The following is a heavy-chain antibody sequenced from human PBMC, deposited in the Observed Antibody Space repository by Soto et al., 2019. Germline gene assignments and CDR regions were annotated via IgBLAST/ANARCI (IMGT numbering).Heavy chain of an antibody. CDR2: INWNGGSV. Sequence: EVPLVESGGGVVRPGGSLRLSCAASGITFDDYGMSWVRQVPGKGLEWVSGINWNGGSVGYADSVKGRFTISRDNAKNPLYLQMNSLRAEDTALYYCARSILRDFDWLGAFEYWGQGTLVTVSS. CDR3: ARSILRDFDWLGAFEY. J-gene: IGHJ4*02. CDR1: GITFDDYG. D-gene: IGHD3-9*01. V-gene: IGHV3-20*04.